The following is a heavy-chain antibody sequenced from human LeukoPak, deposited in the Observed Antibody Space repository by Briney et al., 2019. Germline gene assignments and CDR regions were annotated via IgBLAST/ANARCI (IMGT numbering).Heavy chain of an antibody. J-gene: IGHJ3*01. CDR1: NYKLTTYG. D-gene: IGHD2-2*01. Sequence: ASVKVSCKASNYKLTTYGVSWVRQAPGQGLEWMGWISASIGDTKYAETLQGRVTMTTDTSTNTAYMELRSLRSDDTAVYYCATDIVVAERGEDAFHVWGPGTMVTVSS. CDR3: ATDIVVAERGEDAFHV. V-gene: IGHV1-18*01. CDR2: ISASIGDT.